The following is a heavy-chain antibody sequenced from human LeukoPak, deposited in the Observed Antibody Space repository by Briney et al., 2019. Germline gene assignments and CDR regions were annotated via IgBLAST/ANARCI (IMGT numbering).Heavy chain of an antibody. CDR3: ARRIVGYDILTGYYNSDAFDI. J-gene: IGHJ3*02. CDR2: INHSGST. V-gene: IGHV4-34*01. CDR1: GGSFSGYY. D-gene: IGHD3-9*01. Sequence: SETLSLTCAVYGGSFSGYYWSWIRQPPGKGLEWIGEINHSGSTNYNPSLKSRVTISVDTSKNQFSLKLSSVTAADTAVYYCARRIVGYDILTGYYNSDAFDIWGQGTMVTVSS.